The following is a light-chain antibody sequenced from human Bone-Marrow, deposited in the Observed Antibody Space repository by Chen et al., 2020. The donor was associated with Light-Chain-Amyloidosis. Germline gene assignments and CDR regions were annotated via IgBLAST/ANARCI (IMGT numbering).Light chain of an antibody. Sequence: SYVLTPPSSVSLAPGQTATIACGGSNIGTTSVHWYQQTPGQAPLLVVYDDSDRPSGLPERLSGSNSGNTATLTISRVEAGDEADYYCQVWDRSSDRPVFGGGTKLTVL. J-gene: IGLJ3*02. CDR2: DDS. CDR3: QVWDRSSDRPV. CDR1: NIGTTS. V-gene: IGLV3-21*02.